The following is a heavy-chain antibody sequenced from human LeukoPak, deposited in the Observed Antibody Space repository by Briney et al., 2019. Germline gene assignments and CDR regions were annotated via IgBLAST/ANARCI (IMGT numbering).Heavy chain of an antibody. CDR1: GYTFTDYY. CDR3: ARDTRSSYLQYYFDY. Sequence: RASVKVSCKASGYTFTDYYMHWVRQAPGQGLEWIGWISPDSGRTGFAQKFQGRVTMTRDTSISTAYMELSRLGYDDTAVYYCARDTRSSYLQYYFDYWGQGTPVTVSS. J-gene: IGHJ4*02. V-gene: IGHV1-2*02. D-gene: IGHD5-24*01. CDR2: ISPDSGRT.